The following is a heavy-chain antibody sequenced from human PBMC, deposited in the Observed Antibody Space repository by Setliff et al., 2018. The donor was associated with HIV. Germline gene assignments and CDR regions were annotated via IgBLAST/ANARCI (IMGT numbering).Heavy chain of an antibody. CDR3: ARGSRDGYRLPFGY. V-gene: IGHV3-48*01. CDR2: ISSSSSTI. Sequence: GGSLRLSCAASGFTLSSHSMSWVRQAPGKGLEWISYISSSSSTIYYADSVKGRFTISRDNAKNSLFLQMNSLRAEDTAVYYCARGSRDGYRLPFGYWGQGTLVTVS. D-gene: IGHD5-12*01. J-gene: IGHJ4*02. CDR1: GFTLSSHS.